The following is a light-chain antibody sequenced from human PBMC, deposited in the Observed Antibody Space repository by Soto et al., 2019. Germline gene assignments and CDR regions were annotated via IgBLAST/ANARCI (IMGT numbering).Light chain of an antibody. V-gene: IGKV3D-15*01. Sequence: EIVMTQSPATLSVSPGGRATLSCRASESVDSNLAWYQQKFGQPPRLIIYQASNRATGIPARFTGSGSGTEFTLTMSGLQSEDVAVYYCQQYILRPYTFGQGTKVDI. CDR2: QAS. CDR1: ESVDSN. J-gene: IGKJ2*01. CDR3: QQYILRPYT.